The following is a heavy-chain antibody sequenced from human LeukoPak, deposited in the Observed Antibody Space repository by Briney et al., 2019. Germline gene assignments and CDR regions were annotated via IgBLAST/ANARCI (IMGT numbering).Heavy chain of an antibody. CDR3: ARDGPHVPSGYYEVGLDYYYYYGMDV. Sequence: SQTLSLTCAISGDSVSSNSAAWNWIRQSPSRGLERLGRTYYRSKWYNDYAVSVKSRITINPDTSKNQFSLQLNSVTPEDTAVCYCARDGPHVPSGYYEVGLDYYYYYGMDVWGQGTTVTVSS. D-gene: IGHD3-22*01. J-gene: IGHJ6*02. CDR1: GDSVSSNSAA. V-gene: IGHV6-1*01. CDR2: TYYRSKWYN.